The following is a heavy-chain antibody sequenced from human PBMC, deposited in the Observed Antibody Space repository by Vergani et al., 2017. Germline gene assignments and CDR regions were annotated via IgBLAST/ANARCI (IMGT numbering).Heavy chain of an antibody. CDR3: TRQNDGAFDY. CDR2: IRSKANSYAT. D-gene: IGHD4/OR15-4a*01. J-gene: IGHJ4*02. Sequence: EVQLVESGGGLVQPGGSLKLSCAASGFTFSGSAMHWVRQASGKGLEWVGRIRSKANSYATAYAASVKGRFTISRDDSKNTAYLQMNSLKTEDTVVYYCTRQNDGAFDYWGQGTLVTVSS. V-gene: IGHV3-73*02. CDR1: GFTFSGSA.